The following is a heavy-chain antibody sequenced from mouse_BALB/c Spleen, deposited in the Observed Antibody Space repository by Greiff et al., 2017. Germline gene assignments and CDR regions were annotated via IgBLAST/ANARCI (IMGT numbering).Heavy chain of an antibody. J-gene: IGHJ4*01. Sequence: VQLQQSGAELVRPGASVTLSCKASGYTFTDYEMHWVKQTPVHGLEWIGAIDPETGGTAYNQKFKGKATLTVDTSSSTAYMQFNSLTSEDSAVYYCARRLRHAMDYWGQGTSVTVSS. D-gene: IGHD1-2*01. V-gene: IGHV1-15*01. CDR2: IDPETGGT. CDR3: ARRLRHAMDY. CDR1: GYTFTDYE.